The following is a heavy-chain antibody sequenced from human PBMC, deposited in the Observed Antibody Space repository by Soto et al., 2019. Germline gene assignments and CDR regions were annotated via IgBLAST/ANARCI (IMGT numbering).Heavy chain of an antibody. D-gene: IGHD6-19*01. CDR2: IIPIFGTA. Sequence: ASVKVSCKASGGTFSSYAISWVRQAPGQGLEWMGGIIPIFGTANYAQKFQGRVTITADESTSTAYMEMSSLRSEDTAVYYYARGHSSGWSHFDYWGQGTLVTVSS. J-gene: IGHJ4*02. CDR1: GGTFSSYA. CDR3: ARGHSSGWSHFDY. V-gene: IGHV1-69*13.